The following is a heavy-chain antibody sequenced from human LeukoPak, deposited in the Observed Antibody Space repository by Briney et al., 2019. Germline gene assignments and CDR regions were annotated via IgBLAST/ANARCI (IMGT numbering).Heavy chain of an antibody. CDR2: SNGDGSGT. V-gene: IGHV3-74*01. Sequence: GGSLRLSCAASGFSFSTYWMHWVRQAPGGGLVWVSRSNGDGSGTFYADSVKGRFTVSRDNAKNTLFLQMNSLRAEDTAVYYCAREVYSTVWYSLDWWGQGTLVTVSS. D-gene: IGHD6-13*01. CDR1: GFSFSTYW. J-gene: IGHJ4*02. CDR3: AREVYSTVWYSLDW.